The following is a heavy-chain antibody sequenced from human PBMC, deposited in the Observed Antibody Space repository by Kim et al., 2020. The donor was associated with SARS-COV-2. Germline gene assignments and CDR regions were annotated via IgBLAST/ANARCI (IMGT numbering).Heavy chain of an antibody. CDR3: ARDSSPGYQLLHNWFDP. D-gene: IGHD2-2*01. J-gene: IGHJ5*02. Sequence: ASVKVSCKASGYTFTSYAMHWVRQAPGQRLEWMGWINAGNGNTKYSQKFQGRVTITRDTSASTAYMELSSLRSEDTAVYYCARDSSPGYQLLHNWFDPWGQGTLVTVSS. CDR2: INAGNGNT. CDR1: GYTFTSYA. V-gene: IGHV1-3*01.